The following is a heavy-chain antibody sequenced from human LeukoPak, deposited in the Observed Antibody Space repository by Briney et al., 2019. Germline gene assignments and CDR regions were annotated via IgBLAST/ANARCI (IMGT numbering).Heavy chain of an antibody. J-gene: IGHJ3*02. CDR1: GYTFTSYD. CDR2: MNPNSGNT. D-gene: IGHD3-3*01. Sequence: ASVKVSCKASGYTFTSYDINWVRQATGQGLEWMGWMNPNSGNTGYAQKFQGRVTITRNTSISTAYMELSSLRSEDTAVYYCARAYTIIGVVTVDAFDIWGQGTMVTVSS. CDR3: ARAYTIIGVVTVDAFDI. V-gene: IGHV1-8*03.